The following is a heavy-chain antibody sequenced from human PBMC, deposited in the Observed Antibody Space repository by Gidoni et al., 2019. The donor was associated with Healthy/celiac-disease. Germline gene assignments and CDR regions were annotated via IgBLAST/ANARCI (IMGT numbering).Heavy chain of an antibody. J-gene: IGHJ3*02. V-gene: IGHV1-18*01. CDR1: GCTFTSYG. CDR3: ASDRGSRDAFDI. CDR2: ISAYNGNS. Sequence: QVQLVQTRAEVKKHGAAVTVYCKATGCTFTSYGISWVRKAPGPGLDWMGWISAYNGNSIYAQTLQGRVTITTDTATSTAYMSLVSVGSDDTAVYYCASDRGSRDAFDIWGQGTMVTVSS. D-gene: IGHD6-13*01.